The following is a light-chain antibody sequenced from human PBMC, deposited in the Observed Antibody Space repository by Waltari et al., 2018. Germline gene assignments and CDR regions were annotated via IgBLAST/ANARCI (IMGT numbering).Light chain of an antibody. J-gene: IGKJ1*01. CDR1: KTISSY. V-gene: IGKV1-39*01. CDR3: LQTYSTPWT. Sequence: DIQMTQSQSSLSAYVGDRVTITCRASKTISSYLSCYQQKPGKAPKLLLYSASRLESVVPSEFSGSGSGTDFTLTIRNLQPEDFSTYYCLQTYSTPWTFGQGTKVEIK. CDR2: SAS.